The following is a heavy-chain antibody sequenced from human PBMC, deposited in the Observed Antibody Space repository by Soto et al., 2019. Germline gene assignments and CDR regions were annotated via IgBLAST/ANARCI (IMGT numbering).Heavy chain of an antibody. V-gene: IGHV3-15*01. CDR3: TKPTTYYYYGMDV. D-gene: IGHD4-17*01. CDR2: IKSKTDGGTT. CDR1: GFTFSNAW. J-gene: IGHJ6*02. Sequence: GGSLRLSCAASGFTFSNAWMSWVRQAPGKGLEWVGRIKSKTDGGTTDYAAPVKGRFTISRDDSKNTLYLQMNSLKTEDTAVYYCTKPTTYYYYGMDVWGQGTTVTVSS.